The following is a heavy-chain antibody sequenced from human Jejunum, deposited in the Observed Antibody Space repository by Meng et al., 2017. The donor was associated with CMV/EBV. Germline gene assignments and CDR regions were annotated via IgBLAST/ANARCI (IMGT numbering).Heavy chain of an antibody. D-gene: IGHD5-24*01. CDR2: IYDSGGNT. CDR1: GYTFTNYH. J-gene: IGHJ4*02. Sequence: ASGYTFTNYHIHWMRQAPGHGLGYMGVIYDSGGNTYKEQKFQDRLTMTWDTSTTTVHMELSSLTSEDTAVYYCAREPPRGVHFDHWGQGTLVTVSS. CDR3: AREPPRGVHFDH. V-gene: IGHV1-46*01.